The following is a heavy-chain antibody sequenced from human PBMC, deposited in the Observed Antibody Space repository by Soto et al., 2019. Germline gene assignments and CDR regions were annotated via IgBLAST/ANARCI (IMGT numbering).Heavy chain of an antibody. J-gene: IGHJ4*02. V-gene: IGHV1-69*01. CDR1: ADSFSSYG. CDR3: ARVFPDGWVEPGVVRGYLDT. Sequence: QVQLVQSGAEVKEPGSAVKVSCKAPADSFSSYGISWVRQAPGQGLEWMGGIIPIFGKTNYAEKVQGRVTITADESTNTAYMELSSLRSEDTALYYCARVFPDGWVEPGVVRGYLDTWGRGTLVTVSS. D-gene: IGHD3-3*01. CDR2: IIPIFGKT.